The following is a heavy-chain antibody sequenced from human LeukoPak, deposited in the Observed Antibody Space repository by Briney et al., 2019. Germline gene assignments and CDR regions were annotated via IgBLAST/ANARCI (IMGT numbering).Heavy chain of an antibody. CDR1: GYTFTGYY. CDR3: AQGYCSSTSCPIPYYYYGMDV. J-gene: IGHJ6*02. Sequence: ASVKVSCKASGYTFTGYYMHWVRQAPGQGLEWMGWMNPNSGNTGYAQKFQGRVTMTRNTSISTAYMELSSLRSEDTAVYYCAQGYCSSTSCPIPYYYYGMDVWGQGTTVTVSS. D-gene: IGHD2-2*01. V-gene: IGHV1-8*02. CDR2: MNPNSGNT.